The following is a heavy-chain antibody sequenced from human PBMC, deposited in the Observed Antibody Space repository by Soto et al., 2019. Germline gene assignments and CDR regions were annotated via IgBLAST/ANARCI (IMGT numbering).Heavy chain of an antibody. V-gene: IGHV1-3*01. CDR3: ARGAVSGKFDF. CDR1: GYSFTEYA. J-gene: IGHJ4*02. Sequence: VQSGAEVTKPGASVTLSCRASGYSFTEYAIHWVRQAPGQRLEWMGWIRVGNGNTNYLQKFQDRATITRDTSAATVYMEVTSLRSEDTAIYCCARGAVSGKFDFWGQGTQVTVSS. CDR2: IRVGNGNT. D-gene: IGHD6-19*01.